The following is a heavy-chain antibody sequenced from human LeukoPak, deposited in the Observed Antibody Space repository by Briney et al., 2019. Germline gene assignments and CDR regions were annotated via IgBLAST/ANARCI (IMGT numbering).Heavy chain of an antibody. D-gene: IGHD6-13*01. J-gene: IGHJ5*02. V-gene: IGHV1-69*04. CDR2: IIPILGIA. Sequence: GSSVKVSCKASGGTFSSYAISWVRQAPGQGLEWLGRIIPILGIANYAQKFQGRVTITADKSTSTAYMELSSLRSEDTAVYYCASAGGAAAVSWFDPWGQGTLVTVSS. CDR3: ASAGGAAAVSWFDP. CDR1: GGTFSSYA.